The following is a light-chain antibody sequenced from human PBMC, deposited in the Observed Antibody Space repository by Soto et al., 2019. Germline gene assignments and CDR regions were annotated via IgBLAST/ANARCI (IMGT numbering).Light chain of an antibody. CDR3: QQYNNWPKIT. CDR2: AAS. Sequence: EIVRTQSPGTLSVSPGDRVTLSRRASQSVDINLAWYQQKPGQAPRLLIYAASTRATGIPARFSGSGSGTEFTLTISTLQSQDFAVYYGQQYNNWPKITFGQGTRLEI. V-gene: IGKV3-15*01. J-gene: IGKJ5*01. CDR1: QSVDIN.